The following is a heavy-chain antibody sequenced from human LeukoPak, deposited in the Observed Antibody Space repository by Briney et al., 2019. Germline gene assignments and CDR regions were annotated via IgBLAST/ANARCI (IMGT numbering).Heavy chain of an antibody. Sequence: SETLSLTCIVSGGSIRSSSYYWGWIRQPPGKGLEWIGSIYYSGSTYYNPSLKSRVTISVDTSKNQFSLKLSSVTAADTAVYDCARVDTAIDYWGQGTLVTVSS. CDR1: GGSIRSSSYY. V-gene: IGHV4-39*01. D-gene: IGHD5-18*01. J-gene: IGHJ4*02. CDR2: IYYSGST. CDR3: ARVDTAIDY.